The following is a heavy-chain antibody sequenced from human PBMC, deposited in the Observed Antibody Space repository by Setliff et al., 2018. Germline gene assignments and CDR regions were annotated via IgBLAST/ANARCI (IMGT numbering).Heavy chain of an antibody. D-gene: IGHD3-3*01. CDR2: IIPIFGTA. V-gene: IGHV1-69*06. J-gene: IGHJ6*02. Sequence: ASVKVSCKASGYTFTSYGISWVRQAPGQGLEWMGRIIPIFGTANYAQKFQGRVTITADKSTSTAYMELSRLRSEDTAVYYCARGRNYNFWSGYYNYYYYGMDVWGQGTTVTVSS. CDR1: GYTFTSYG. CDR3: ARGRNYNFWSGYYNYYYYGMDV.